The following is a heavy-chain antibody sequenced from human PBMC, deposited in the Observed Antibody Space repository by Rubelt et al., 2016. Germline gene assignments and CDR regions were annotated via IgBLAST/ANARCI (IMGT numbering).Heavy chain of an antibody. CDR2: ISGGGGST. CDR3: ARRVEDYEDYHYFDS. D-gene: IGHD4-17*01. CDR1: GFTFSSYW. V-gene: IGHV3-23*04. J-gene: IGHJ4*02. Sequence: EVQLVESGGGLVQPGGSLRLSCAASGFTFSSYWMHWVRHAPGKGLEWVSAISGGGGSTYYADSVKGRFIISRDNGENMLYLQMNSLGAEDAAIYYCARRVEDYEDYHYFDSWGQGTLVTVSS.